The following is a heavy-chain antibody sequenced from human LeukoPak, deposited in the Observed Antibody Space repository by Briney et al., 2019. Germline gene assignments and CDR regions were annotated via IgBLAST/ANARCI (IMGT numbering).Heavy chain of an antibody. J-gene: IGHJ4*02. D-gene: IGHD6-13*01. CDR2: IYTSGST. CDR3: ALAGIAAAGTKPGHYFDY. CDR1: GGPISSGSYY. V-gene: IGHV4-61*02. Sequence: SETLSLTCTVSGGPISSGSYYWSWIRQPAGKGLEWIGRIYTSGSTNYNPSLKSRVTISVDTSKNQFSLKLSSVTAADTAVYYCALAGIAAAGTKPGHYFDYWGQGTLVTVSS.